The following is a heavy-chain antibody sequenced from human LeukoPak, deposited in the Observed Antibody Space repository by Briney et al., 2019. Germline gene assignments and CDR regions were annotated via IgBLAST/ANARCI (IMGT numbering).Heavy chain of an antibody. D-gene: IGHD3-10*01. Sequence: GGSLRLSCAASGFTFSSYWMNWARQAPGKGLEWVTSINHNGNVNYYVDSVKGRFTISRDNAKISLYLQISNLRAEDTAVYYCEAYGSVWGQGTLVIVSS. CDR3: EAYGSV. CDR2: INHNGNVN. J-gene: IGHJ4*02. CDR1: GFTFSSYW. V-gene: IGHV3-7*03.